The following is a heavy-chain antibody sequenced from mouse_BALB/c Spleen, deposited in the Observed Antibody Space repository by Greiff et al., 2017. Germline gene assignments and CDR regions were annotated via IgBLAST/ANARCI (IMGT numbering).Heavy chain of an antibody. V-gene: IGHV5-6-5*01. CDR1: GFTFSSYA. J-gene: IGHJ4*01. Sequence: EVKVVESGGGLVKPGGSLKLSCAASGFTFSSYAMSWVRQTPEKRLEWVASISSGGSTYYPDSVKGRFTISRDNARNILYLQMTSLRSEDTAMYYCARKSSYRAMDYWGQGTSVTVSS. CDR3: ARKSSYRAMDY. D-gene: IGHD1-1*01. CDR2: ISSGGST.